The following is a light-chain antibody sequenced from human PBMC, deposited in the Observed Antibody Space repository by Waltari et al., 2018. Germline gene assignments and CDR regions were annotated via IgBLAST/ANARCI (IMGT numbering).Light chain of an antibody. CDR1: QSMGRY. CDR3: QNHERLPAV. Sequence: IVLTQSPGTLSLSPGERDTLSCRASQSMGRYLVWYQQKPGQAPRLLIYGASSRAAGIPDRFSGSGSGTDFSLTISRLEPEDFAVYYCQNHERLPAVFGQGTKVEIK. CDR2: GAS. J-gene: IGKJ1*01. V-gene: IGKV3-20*01.